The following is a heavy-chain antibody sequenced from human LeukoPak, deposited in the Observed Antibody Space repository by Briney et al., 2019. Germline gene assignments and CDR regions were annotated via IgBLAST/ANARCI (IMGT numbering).Heavy chain of an antibody. V-gene: IGHV3-23*01. Sequence: GGSLRLSCAASGLTFSSYAMSWVRQAPGKGLEWVSAISGSGGSTYYADSVKGRFTISRDNSKNTLYLQMNSLRAEDTAVYYRAKVPTALTGEYYFDYWGQGTLVTVSS. CDR3: AKVPTALTGEYYFDY. CDR2: ISGSGGST. CDR1: GLTFSSYA. J-gene: IGHJ4*02. D-gene: IGHD7-27*01.